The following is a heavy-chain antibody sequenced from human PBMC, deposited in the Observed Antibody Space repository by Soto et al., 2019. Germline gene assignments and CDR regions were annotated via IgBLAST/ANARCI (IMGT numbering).Heavy chain of an antibody. J-gene: IGHJ3*02. D-gene: IGHD3-10*01. CDR2: ISGDSRYT. Sequence: QVQLLESGGGLVKPGGSLRLSCEGSQFTVSAYYMAWIRQPPGKGLEWIAYISGDSRYTNYADSVKGRFTISRDNAKNSIYLQMNSLTVEDKAVYFCATGQEGRMADIWGQGTMVTVSS. V-gene: IGHV3-11*03. CDR3: ATGQEGRMADI. CDR1: QFTVSAYY.